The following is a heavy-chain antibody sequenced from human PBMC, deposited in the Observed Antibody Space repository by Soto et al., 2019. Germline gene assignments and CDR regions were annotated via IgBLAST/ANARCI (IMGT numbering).Heavy chain of an antibody. CDR3: ARDSIFGVSYYGMDV. CDR2: IWYDGSNK. D-gene: IGHD3-3*01. V-gene: IGHV3-33*01. Sequence: GGSLSLSCAASGFTFSSYGMHWVRQAPGKGLEWVAVIWYDGSNKYYADSVKGRFTISRDNSKNTLYLQMNSLRAEDTAVYYCARDSIFGVSYYGMDVWGQGTTVTVSS. J-gene: IGHJ6*02. CDR1: GFTFSSYG.